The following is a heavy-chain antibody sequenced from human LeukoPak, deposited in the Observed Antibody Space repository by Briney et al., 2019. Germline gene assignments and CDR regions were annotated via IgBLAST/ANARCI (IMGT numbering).Heavy chain of an antibody. CDR3: AREGHSSGWYRVNDYFDY. Sequence: GASVKVSCKASGYTFTGYYMHWVRQAPGQGLEWMGWINPNSGGTNYAQKFQGRVTMTRDTSISTAYMELSRLRSEDTAVYYCAREGHSSGWYRVNDYFDYWGQGTLVTVSS. D-gene: IGHD6-19*01. CDR2: INPNSGGT. J-gene: IGHJ4*02. V-gene: IGHV1-2*02. CDR1: GYTFTGYY.